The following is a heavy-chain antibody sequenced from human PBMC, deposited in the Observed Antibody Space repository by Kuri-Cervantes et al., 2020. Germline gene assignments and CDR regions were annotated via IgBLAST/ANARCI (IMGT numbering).Heavy chain of an antibody. CDR3: ASIRHCSSTSCYLYYYYYMDV. CDR2: IIPIFGTA. V-gene: IGHV1-69*13. D-gene: IGHD2-2*01. J-gene: IGHJ6*03. Sequence: SVKVSCKASGGTFSSYAISWVRQAPGQGLEWMGGIIPIFGTANYAQKFQGRVTITADESTSTAYMELRSLRSEDTAVYYCASIRHCSSTSCYLYYYYYMDVWGKGTTVTVSS. CDR1: GGTFSSYA.